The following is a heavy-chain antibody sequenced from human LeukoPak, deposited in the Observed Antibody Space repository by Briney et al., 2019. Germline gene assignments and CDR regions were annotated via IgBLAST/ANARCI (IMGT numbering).Heavy chain of an antibody. V-gene: IGHV3-7*01. Sequence: GGSLRLSCAASGFTFSSYWMSWVRQAPGKGLEWVANIKQDGSEKYYGDSVKGRFTISRDNAKNSLYLQMNSLRAEDTAVYYCARQHYDFWSGSQFFDYWGQGTLVTVSS. CDR2: IKQDGSEK. D-gene: IGHD3-3*01. J-gene: IGHJ4*02. CDR3: ARQHYDFWSGSQFFDY. CDR1: GFTFSSYW.